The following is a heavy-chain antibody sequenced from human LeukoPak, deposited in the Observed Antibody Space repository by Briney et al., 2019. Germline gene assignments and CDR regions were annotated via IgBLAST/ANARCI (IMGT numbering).Heavy chain of an antibody. D-gene: IGHD3-10*01. V-gene: IGHV3-66*01. CDR1: GFTVSSNY. CDR3: ARFRLSVAFDI. Sequence: GGSLRLSCAASGFTVSSNYMSWVRQAPGKGLEWVSVIYSGGSTYYADSVKGRFTISRDNSKNTLYLQMNSLRAEDTAVYYCARFRLSVAFDIWGQGTMVTVSS. J-gene: IGHJ3*02. CDR2: IYSGGST.